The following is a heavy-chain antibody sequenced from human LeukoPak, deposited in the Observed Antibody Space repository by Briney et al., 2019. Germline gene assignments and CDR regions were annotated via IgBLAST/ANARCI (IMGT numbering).Heavy chain of an antibody. V-gene: IGHV3-33*01. CDR3: ARDLKVRWGSLHYGMDV. J-gene: IGHJ6*02. Sequence: GGSLRLSRAASGFTFSNYGMHWVRQAPGKGLEWVAVIWSDGSNKYYADSVKGRFTISRDNSKNTLYLQMNSLRAEDTAVYYCARDLKVRWGSLHYGMDVWGQGTTVTVSS. CDR2: IWSDGSNK. D-gene: IGHD3-16*01. CDR1: GFTFSNYG.